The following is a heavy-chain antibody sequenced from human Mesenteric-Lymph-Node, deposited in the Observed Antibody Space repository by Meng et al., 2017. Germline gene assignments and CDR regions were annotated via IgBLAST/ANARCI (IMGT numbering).Heavy chain of an antibody. D-gene: IGHD3-9*01. V-gene: IGHV4-34*01. CDR3: VRQGMTSYSWGY. J-gene: IGHJ4*02. Sequence: QGQLQQWGAGLWKTSDPLSLTCAVYGGSFSGYYWSWIRQPPGKGLGWIGEINHSGSTNYNPSLKSRVTITGDWSKNQFSLKLNSVTAADTALYYCVRQGMTSYSWGYWGQGTLVTVSS. CDR1: GGSFSGYY. CDR2: INHSGST.